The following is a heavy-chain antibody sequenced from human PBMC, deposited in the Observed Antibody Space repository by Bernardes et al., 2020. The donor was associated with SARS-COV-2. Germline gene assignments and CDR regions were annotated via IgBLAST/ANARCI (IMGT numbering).Heavy chain of an antibody. Sequence: GGSLRLSCAASGFTFSDYYMSWIRQAPGKGLEWVSYISSSGSTIYYADSVKGRFTISRDNAKNSLYLQMNSLRAEDTAVYYCAKDYSVIGQAVYYYGLDVWGQGTTVTVSS. J-gene: IGHJ6*02. CDR1: GFTFSDYY. D-gene: IGHD4-4*01. CDR3: AKDYSVIGQAVYYYGLDV. CDR2: ISSSGSTI. V-gene: IGHV3-11*01.